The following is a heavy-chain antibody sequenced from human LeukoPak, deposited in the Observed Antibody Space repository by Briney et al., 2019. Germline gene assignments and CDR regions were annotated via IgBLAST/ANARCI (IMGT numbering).Heavy chain of an antibody. CDR3: ARDRYYDSSGYSPYFDY. CDR1: GFTFSSYA. J-gene: IGHJ4*02. V-gene: IGHV3-30-3*01. D-gene: IGHD3-22*01. CDR2: ISYDGSNK. Sequence: GGSLRLSCAASGFTFSSYAMHWVRQAPGKGLEWVAVISYDGSNKYYADSVKGRFTISRDNSKNTLYLQMNSLRAEDTAVYYCARDRYYDSSGYSPYFDYWGQGTLVTVSS.